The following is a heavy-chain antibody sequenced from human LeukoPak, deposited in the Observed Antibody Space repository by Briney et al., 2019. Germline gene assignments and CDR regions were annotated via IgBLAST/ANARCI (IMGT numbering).Heavy chain of an antibody. CDR2: IYYSGST. D-gene: IGHD6-13*01. CDR1: GGSFSGYY. J-gene: IGHJ6*02. Sequence: SETLSLTCAVYGGSFSGYYWSWIRQPPGKGLEWIGYIYYSGSTNYNPSLKSRVIISVDTSKNQFSLKLSSVTAADTAVYYCARHVGYSSSWYDYYYYYGMDVWGQGTTVTVSS. V-gene: IGHV4-59*08. CDR3: ARHVGYSSSWYDYYYYYGMDV.